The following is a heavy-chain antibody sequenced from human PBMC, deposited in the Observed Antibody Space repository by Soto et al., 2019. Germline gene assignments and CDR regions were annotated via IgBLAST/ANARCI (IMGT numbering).Heavy chain of an antibody. CDR1: GGSISSYY. J-gene: IGHJ4*02. CDR3: ARFDYYDSSGYYRSPAY. Sequence: SETLSLTCTVSGGSISSYYWSWIRQPPGKGLEWIGYIYYSGSTNYNPSLKSRVTISVDTSKNQFSLKLSSVTAADTAVYYCARFDYYDSSGYYRSPAYWCQGTLVT. D-gene: IGHD3-22*01. CDR2: IYYSGST. V-gene: IGHV4-59*01.